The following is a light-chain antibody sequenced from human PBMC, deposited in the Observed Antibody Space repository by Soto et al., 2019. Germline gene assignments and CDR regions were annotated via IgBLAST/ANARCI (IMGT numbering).Light chain of an antibody. J-gene: IGLJ1*01. CDR1: SSNIGGNS. V-gene: IGLV1-51*01. CDR3: NSFRVNRLYV. CDR2: DDD. Sequence: QSVMTQPPSVSAAPGQKVTISCSGSSSNIGGNSVSWYQQLPGTAPKLLIYDDDKRPSGIPDRFSGSKSGTSATLGITGFRTGDEADYYCNSFRVNRLYVFGTGTKLTVL.